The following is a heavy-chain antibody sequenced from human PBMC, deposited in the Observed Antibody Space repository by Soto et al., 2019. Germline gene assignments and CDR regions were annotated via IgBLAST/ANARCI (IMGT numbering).Heavy chain of an antibody. CDR1: GYTFTSYG. CDR3: ARDNGMAGSFDP. Sequence: ASVKVSCKASGYTFTSYGISWVRQAPGQGLEWMGWISAYNGNTNYAQKLQGRVTMTTDTSTSTAYMELRSLRDEDTAMYYCARDNGMAGSFDPWGQGTLVTVSS. J-gene: IGHJ5*02. D-gene: IGHD2-8*01. CDR2: ISAYNGNT. V-gene: IGHV1-18*04.